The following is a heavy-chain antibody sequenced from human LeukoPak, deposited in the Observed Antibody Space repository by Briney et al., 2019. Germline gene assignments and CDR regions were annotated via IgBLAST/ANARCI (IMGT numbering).Heavy chain of an antibody. V-gene: IGHV1-2*02. D-gene: IGHD2-15*01. CDR2: INPNSGGT. CDR3: ARTIPGGGGTYFDY. Sequence: ASVKVSCKASGYTFSVYYIHWVRQAPGQGLEWMGWINPNSGGTNYAQKFHGRVTLTRDTSTSTAYMELSSLTSDDTAVYYCARTIPGGGGTYFDYWGQGTLVTVSS. CDR1: GYTFSVYY. J-gene: IGHJ4*02.